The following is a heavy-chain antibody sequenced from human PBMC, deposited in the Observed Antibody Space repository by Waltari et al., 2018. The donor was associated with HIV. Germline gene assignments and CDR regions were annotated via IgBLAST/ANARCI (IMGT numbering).Heavy chain of an antibody. D-gene: IGHD3-16*01. V-gene: IGHV6-1*02. CDR2: TYYRSEWRF. CDR3: VRDSYGFDI. CDR1: RDSLSSNTAA. Sequence: QVRLQQSGPGLMKTSQTLSPTCDISRDSLSSNTAAWNWDRRSPSRGFEWLGKTYYRSEWRFDYAGSMKGRLSISVDIAMNQFSLHLTSLIPDDTATYYCVRDSYGFDIWGQGNPV. J-gene: IGHJ5*02.